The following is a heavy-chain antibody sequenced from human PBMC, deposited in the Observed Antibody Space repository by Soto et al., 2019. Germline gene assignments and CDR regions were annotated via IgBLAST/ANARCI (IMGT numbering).Heavy chain of an antibody. D-gene: IGHD3-3*01. V-gene: IGHV1-3*01. CDR3: ARDSGLVTIFGVVRDPYGMDV. CDR1: GYTFTSYA. J-gene: IGHJ6*02. CDR2: INAGNGNT. Sequence: ASVKVSCKASGYTFTSYAMHWVRQAPGQRLEWMGWINAGNGNTKYSQKFQGRVTITRDTSASTAYMELSSLRSEDTAVYYCARDSGLVTIFGVVRDPYGMDVWGQGTTVTVSS.